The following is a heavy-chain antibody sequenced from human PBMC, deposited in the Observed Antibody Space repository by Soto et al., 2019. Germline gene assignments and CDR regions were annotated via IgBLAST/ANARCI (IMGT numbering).Heavy chain of an antibody. V-gene: IGHV4-4*08. CDR2: SYNSGST. Sequence: QVQLQESGPGLVKPSETLSLTCTVSGDSITSDYWSWILQPPGKALEWIGYSYNSGSTDNNPSLKRRVSISLDPAKKQFSLKLKSVTAADTAVYYCSRDLGIGSVPFDAWGQGTMVTVSA. CDR1: GDSITSDY. J-gene: IGHJ3*01. CDR3: SRDLGIGSVPFDA. D-gene: IGHD2-2*03.